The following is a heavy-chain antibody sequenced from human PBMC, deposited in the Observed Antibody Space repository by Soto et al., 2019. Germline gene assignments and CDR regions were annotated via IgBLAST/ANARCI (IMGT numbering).Heavy chain of an antibody. J-gene: IGHJ3*01. CDR2: ISYDGGNK. Sequence: QVQLVESGGGVAQPGRSLRLSCAASGFTFSNYAMHWVRQAPGKGLEWVAFISYDGGNKNYADSVKGRFIISRDNSKNTLYVQMNSLRAEDTAVYYCATLSGVTQPTGGFDLWGQGTMVTVSS. CDR3: ATLSGVTQPTGGFDL. D-gene: IGHD2-8*02. V-gene: IGHV3-30-3*01. CDR1: GFTFSNYA.